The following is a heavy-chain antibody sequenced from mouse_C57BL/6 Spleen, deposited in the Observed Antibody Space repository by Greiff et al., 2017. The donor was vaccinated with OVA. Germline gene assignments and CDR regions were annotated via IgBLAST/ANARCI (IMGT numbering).Heavy chain of an antibody. CDR1: GFSLTSYA. V-gene: IGHV2-9-1*01. CDR3: ASPYGSSSPYYAMDY. CDR2: IWTGGGT. J-gene: IGHJ4*01. Sequence: VQVVESGPGLVAPSQSLSITCPVSGFSLTSYAISWVRQPPGKGLEWLGVIWTGGGTNYNSALKSRLSISKDNSKSQVFLKRNSLQTDDTARYYGASPYGSSSPYYAMDYWGQGTSVTVSS. D-gene: IGHD1-1*01.